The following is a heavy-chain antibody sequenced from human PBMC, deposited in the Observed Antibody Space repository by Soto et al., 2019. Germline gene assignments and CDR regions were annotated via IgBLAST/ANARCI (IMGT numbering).Heavy chain of an antibody. J-gene: IGHJ4*02. Sequence: QITLKESGPPLVKPTQTLTLTCTFSGFSLSTSGVGVGWIRQPPGKALEWLALIFWDDDKRYRPSLKSRLTITKDTSKNQVVLTMTNMDPVDTGTYYCAHRVVGATYDYWGQGTLVTVSS. D-gene: IGHD1-26*01. CDR1: GFSLSTSGVG. CDR3: AHRVVGATYDY. CDR2: IFWDDDK. V-gene: IGHV2-5*02.